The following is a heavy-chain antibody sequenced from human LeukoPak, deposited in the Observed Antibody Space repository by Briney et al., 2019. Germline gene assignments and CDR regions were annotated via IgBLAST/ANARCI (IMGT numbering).Heavy chain of an antibody. V-gene: IGHV3-11*04. CDR3: ARPPLRYSYGKDPYYYYMDV. CDR1: GFTFSDYY. D-gene: IGHD5-18*01. Sequence: GGSLRLSSAASGFTFSDYYMSWIRQAPGKGLEWVSYISSSGSTIYYADSVKGRFTISRDNAKNSLYLQMNSLRAEDTAVYYCARPPLRYSYGKDPYYYYMDVWGKGTTVTISS. J-gene: IGHJ6*03. CDR2: ISSSGSTI.